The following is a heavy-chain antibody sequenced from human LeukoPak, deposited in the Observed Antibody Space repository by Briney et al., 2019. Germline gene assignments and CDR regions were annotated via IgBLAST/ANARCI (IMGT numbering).Heavy chain of an antibody. V-gene: IGHV4-59*01. CDR3: ARGIWSGYVFDY. Sequence: PSETLSLTCTVSGGSISSYYWSWIRQPPGKGLEWIGYIYYSGSTNYNPSLKSRVTISVDTSKNQFSLKLSPVTAADTAVYYCARGIWSGYVFDYWGQGTLVTVSS. CDR1: GGSISSYY. CDR2: IYYSGST. D-gene: IGHD3-3*01. J-gene: IGHJ4*02.